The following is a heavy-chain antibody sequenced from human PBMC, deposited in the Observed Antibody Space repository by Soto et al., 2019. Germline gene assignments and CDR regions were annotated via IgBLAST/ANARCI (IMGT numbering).Heavy chain of an antibody. V-gene: IGHV3-21*02. D-gene: IGHD1-1*01. CDR2: ISSSSTYI. Sequence: EVQLVGSGGGLVKPGGSLRLSCAASGFTFRTFSMNWVRQAPGKGLEWVSSISSSSTYIYYADSVKGRFTISRDNAKNSRYLQMTSLRAEDTAVYYCARWNADDYFYYYGMDVWGQGTTVSVSS. CDR1: GFTFRTFS. J-gene: IGHJ6*02. CDR3: ARWNADDYFYYYGMDV.